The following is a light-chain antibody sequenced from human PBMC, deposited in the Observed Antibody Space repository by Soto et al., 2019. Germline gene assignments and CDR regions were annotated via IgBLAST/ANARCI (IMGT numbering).Light chain of an antibody. CDR1: QSVSSSY. Sequence: EIVLTQSPGTLSLSPGERATLSCRASQSVSSSYLAWYQQKFGQAPRLLIHGASSRATGVPDRFSGSGSGTDFTLTISRLEPEDCASYYCQQYGSSPSITFGQGTRLEIK. V-gene: IGKV3-20*01. J-gene: IGKJ5*01. CDR2: GAS. CDR3: QQYGSSPSIT.